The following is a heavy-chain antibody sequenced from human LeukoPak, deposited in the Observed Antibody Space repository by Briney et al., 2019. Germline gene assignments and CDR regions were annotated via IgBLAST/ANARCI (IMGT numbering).Heavy chain of an antibody. Sequence: GGSLRLSCAASGFTFSNAWMNWVRQAPGKGLEWVGRIKSTTDGGTTDSAAPVKGRFTISREDTESTLFLQMNSLKIEDTAVYCCTTSSYSSGLHYYYYYYMDVWGKGTTVTVSS. J-gene: IGHJ6*03. D-gene: IGHD6-19*01. CDR2: IKSTTDGGTT. CDR1: GFTFSNAW. V-gene: IGHV3-15*01. CDR3: TTSSYSSGLHYYYYYYMDV.